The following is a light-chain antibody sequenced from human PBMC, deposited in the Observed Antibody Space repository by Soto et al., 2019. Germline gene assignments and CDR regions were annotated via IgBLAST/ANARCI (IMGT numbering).Light chain of an antibody. J-gene: IGLJ1*01. V-gene: IGLV2-14*01. CDR2: DVS. Sequence: LTHPACGSSSPRRCLPITSTRTSSDVGGYNYVSWYQQHPGKAPKLMIYDVSNRPSGVSNRFPGSKSGNTASLTISGLQAEDEADYYCSSYTSSSTRVFGTGTKVTVL. CDR3: SSYTSSSTRV. CDR1: SSDVGGYNY.